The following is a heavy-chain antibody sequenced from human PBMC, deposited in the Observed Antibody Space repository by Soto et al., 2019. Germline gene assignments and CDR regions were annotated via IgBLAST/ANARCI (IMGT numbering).Heavy chain of an antibody. J-gene: IGHJ3*02. CDR2: ISSSSSTI. V-gene: IGHV3-48*02. CDR3: ARDRVVGANPFPTYAFDI. CDR1: GFTFSSYS. D-gene: IGHD1-26*01. Sequence: GGSLRLSCAASGFTFSSYSMNWVRQAPGKGLEWVSYISSSSSTIYYADSVKGRFTISRDNAKNSLYLQMNRLRDEDTAVYYCARDRVVGANPFPTYAFDIWGQGTMVTVSS.